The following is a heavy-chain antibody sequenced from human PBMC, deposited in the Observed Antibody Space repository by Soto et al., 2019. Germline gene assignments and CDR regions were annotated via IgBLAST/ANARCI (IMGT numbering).Heavy chain of an antibody. J-gene: IGHJ4*02. CDR3: XXXXXXXXXXXXXX. V-gene: IGHV3-72*01. CDR2: TANKANTYTT. Sequence: EVQLEESGGGLVQPGGSLRLSCVVSGFTFNKHYMDWVRQAPGKGLEWVGRTANKANTYTTQYAASVKGRFTISRDESKNLLYLQMXXXXXXXXXVXXXXXXXXXXXXXXXXXWXQGTLVTVSS. CDR1: GFTFNKHY.